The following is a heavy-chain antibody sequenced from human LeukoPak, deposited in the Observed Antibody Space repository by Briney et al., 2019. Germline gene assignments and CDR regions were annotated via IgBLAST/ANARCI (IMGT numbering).Heavy chain of an antibody. J-gene: IGHJ6*03. CDR1: GFTFSKYG. CDR3: ARRNPSCYGRQYYYYMDV. V-gene: IGHV3-30*12. D-gene: IGHD2-2*01. CDR2: IQFDGNNE. Sequence: GGFLRLSCAASGFTFSKYGMYWVRQAPGKGLEWVAYIQFDGNNEYYTDSVKGRFTISRDNAKNTLYLQMNSLRADDTAVYYCARRNPSCYGRQYYYYMDVWGRGTPVTVSS.